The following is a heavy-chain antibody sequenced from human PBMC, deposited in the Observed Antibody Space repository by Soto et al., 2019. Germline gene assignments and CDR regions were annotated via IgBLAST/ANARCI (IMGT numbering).Heavy chain of an antibody. CDR3: ARAYDSCGYFP. Sequence: SVKVSCKPSGATFSSYAISWVRKAPGQGLEWMVGIIPIFGTANYAQKFQGRVTITADKSTSTAYMELSSLRSEYTAVYYCARAYDSCGYFPWGQGTLVTVSS. J-gene: IGHJ5*02. D-gene: IGHD3-22*01. CDR2: IIPIFGTA. V-gene: IGHV1-69*06. CDR1: GATFSSYA.